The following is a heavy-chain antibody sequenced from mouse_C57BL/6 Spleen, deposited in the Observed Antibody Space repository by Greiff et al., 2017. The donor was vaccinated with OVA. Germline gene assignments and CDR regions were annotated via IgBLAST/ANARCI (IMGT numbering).Heavy chain of an antibody. D-gene: IGHD3-2*02. CDR3: AREQTAQATIDY. Sequence: QVQLKESGPELVKPGASVKISCKASGYSFTSYYIHWVKQRPGQGLEWIGWIYPGSGNTKYNEKFKGKATLTADKSSSTAYMQLSSLTSEDSAVYFCAREQTAQATIDYWGQGTTLTVSS. CDR2: IYPGSGNT. V-gene: IGHV1-66*01. CDR1: GYSFTSYY. J-gene: IGHJ2*01.